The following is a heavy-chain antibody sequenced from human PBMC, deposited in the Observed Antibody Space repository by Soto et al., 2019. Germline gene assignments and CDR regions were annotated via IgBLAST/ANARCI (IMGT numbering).Heavy chain of an antibody. CDR3: AKEKGGYSGYDWGSWFDP. J-gene: IGHJ5*02. CDR1: GFTFSSYG. D-gene: IGHD5-12*01. V-gene: IGHV3-30*18. Sequence: QVQLVESGGGVVQPGRSLRLSCAASGFTFSSYGMHWVRQAPGKGLEWVAVISYDGSNKYYADSVKGRFTISRDNSKNTRYLQMNSLRAEDTAVYYCAKEKGGYSGYDWGSWFDPCGQGTLVTVSS. CDR2: ISYDGSNK.